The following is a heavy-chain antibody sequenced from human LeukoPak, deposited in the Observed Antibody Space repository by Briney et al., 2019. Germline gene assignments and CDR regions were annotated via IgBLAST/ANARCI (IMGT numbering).Heavy chain of an antibody. CDR3: ARDSLTPFEY. CDR2: IYTSGST. CDR1: DVSITNNY. Sequence: SETLSLTCSVSDVSITNNYWSWIRQPAGKGLEWIGRIYTSGSTNYNPSLKSRVTISLDTSKNQFSLKLSSVTAADTAVYYCARDSLTPFEYWGQGTLVTVSS. V-gene: IGHV4-4*07. J-gene: IGHJ4*02.